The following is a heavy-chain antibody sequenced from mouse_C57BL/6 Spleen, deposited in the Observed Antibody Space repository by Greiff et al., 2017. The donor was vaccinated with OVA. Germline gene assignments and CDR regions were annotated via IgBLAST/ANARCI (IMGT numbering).Heavy chain of an antibody. Sequence: EVMLVESGGDLVKPGGSLKLSCAASGFTFSSYGMSWVRPTPDKRLEWVATISSGGSYTYYPDSVKGRFTISRDNAKNTLYLQMSSLKSEDTAMYYCARQWYYGSSNYAMDYWGQGTSVTVSS. D-gene: IGHD1-1*01. CDR2: ISSGGSYT. CDR3: ARQWYYGSSNYAMDY. V-gene: IGHV5-6*02. J-gene: IGHJ4*01. CDR1: GFTFSSYG.